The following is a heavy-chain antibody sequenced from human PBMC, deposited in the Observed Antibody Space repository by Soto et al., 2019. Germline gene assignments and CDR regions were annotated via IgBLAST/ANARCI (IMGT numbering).Heavy chain of an antibody. CDR3: PRAQTPTERDY. V-gene: IGHV1-18*01. CDR2: LNTYNGTT. J-gene: IGHJ4*02. Sequence: QVHLVQSGAEVKKPGASVKVSCKASGYAFNNYGISWVRQAPGQGLAWMGWLNTYNGTTTYAQTFQGRVTMTADTSTTTAHMDLRSLRNDDTAVYNCPRAQTPTERDYWGQGTLFTVSS. D-gene: IGHD4-4*01. CDR1: GYAFNNYG.